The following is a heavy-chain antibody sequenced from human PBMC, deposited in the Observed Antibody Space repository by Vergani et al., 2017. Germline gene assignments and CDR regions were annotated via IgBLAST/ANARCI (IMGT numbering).Heavy chain of an antibody. CDR3: VKARGSDPCFMSNWFDS. CDR2: IKSDGSIT. V-gene: IGHV3-74*01. Sequence: EVQLVESGGGLIHPGGSLRLSCEGSGFSFSGCWMHWVRQSPEKGLVWVSRIKSDGSITNYADSVKGGFTISRDNAKNTLYLEMNSLRGDDTAIYYCVKARGSDPCFMSNWFDSWGQGTLVTVSS. D-gene: IGHD2-21*02. J-gene: IGHJ5*01. CDR1: GFSFSGCW.